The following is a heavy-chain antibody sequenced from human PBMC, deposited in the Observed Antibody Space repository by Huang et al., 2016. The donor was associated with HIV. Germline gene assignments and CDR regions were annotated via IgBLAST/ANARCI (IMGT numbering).Heavy chain of an antibody. V-gene: IGHV1-69*13. CDR1: GGTFSSYA. D-gene: IGHD3-22*01. CDR3: ARARGYYDSSVSYYFDY. J-gene: IGHJ4*02. Sequence: QVQLVQSGAEVKKPGSSVKVSCKASGGTFSSYAISWVRQAPGQGFGGMGWIIPNVGTANYAKKFQGRVTITADEATSTVYMELSSLRSEDTAVYYCARARGYYDSSVSYYFDYWGQGTLVTVSS. CDR2: IIPNVGTA.